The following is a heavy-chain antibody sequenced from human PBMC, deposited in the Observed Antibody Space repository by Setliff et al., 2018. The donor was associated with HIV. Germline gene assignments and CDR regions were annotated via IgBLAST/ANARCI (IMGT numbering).Heavy chain of an antibody. CDR2: FDPEDDET. CDR3: ARWSCGRATCYDSPYNWFEP. D-gene: IGHD2-2*01. V-gene: IGHV1-24*01. Sequence: ASVKVSCKVSGYSLTELSIHWVRQAPGEGLEWMGGFDPEDDETVYAEKFQGRVTMTTDTSTSTIYMELTSLRSDDTAVYYCARWSCGRATCYDSPYNWFEPWGQGTLVTVSS. J-gene: IGHJ5*02. CDR1: GYSLTELS.